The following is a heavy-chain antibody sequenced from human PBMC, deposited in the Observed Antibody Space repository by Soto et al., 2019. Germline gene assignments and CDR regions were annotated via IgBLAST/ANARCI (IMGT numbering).Heavy chain of an antibody. D-gene: IGHD3-16*01. Sequence: QVQLVQSGAEVKKPGASVKVSCKASGYTFTSYGISWVRQAPGQGLEWMGWISAYNGNTNYAQKLQGRVTMTTDTPTTTAYLELGCLRSDDAAVYYWAVGGGDGYHGPTLNSRACWGQGTLVTVSS. J-gene: IGHJ4*02. CDR2: ISAYNGNT. CDR1: GYTFTSYG. CDR3: AVGGGDGYHGPTLNSRAC. V-gene: IGHV1-18*01.